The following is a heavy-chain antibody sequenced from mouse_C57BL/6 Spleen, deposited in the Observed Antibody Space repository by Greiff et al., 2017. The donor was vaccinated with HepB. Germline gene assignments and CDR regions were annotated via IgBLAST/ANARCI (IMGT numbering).Heavy chain of an antibody. D-gene: IGHD5-1*01. CDR2: INYDGSST. Sequence: EVQVVESEGGLVQPGSSMKLSCTASGFTFSDYYMAWVRQVPEKGLEWVANINYDGSSTYYLDSLKSRFIISRDNAKNILYLQMSSLKSEDTATYYCARVYPQRGYFDVWGTGTTVTVSS. V-gene: IGHV5-16*01. J-gene: IGHJ1*03. CDR1: GFTFSDYY. CDR3: ARVYPQRGYFDV.